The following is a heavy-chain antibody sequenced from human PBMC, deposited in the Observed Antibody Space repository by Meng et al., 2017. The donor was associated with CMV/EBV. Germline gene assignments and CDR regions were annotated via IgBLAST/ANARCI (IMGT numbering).Heavy chain of an antibody. Sequence: SVKVSCKASGGTFSSYAISWVRQAPGQGLEWMGGIIPIFGTANYAQKFQGRVTITTDESTSTAYMELSSLRSEDMAVYYCARSRGDVITMMRGWYFDLWGRGTLVTVSS. D-gene: IGHD3-22*01. CDR2: IIPIFGTA. J-gene: IGHJ2*01. CDR1: GGTFSSYA. V-gene: IGHV1-69*05. CDR3: ARSRGDVITMMRGWYFDL.